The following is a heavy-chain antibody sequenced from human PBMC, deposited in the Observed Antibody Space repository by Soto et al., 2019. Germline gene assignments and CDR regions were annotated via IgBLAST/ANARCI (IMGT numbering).Heavy chain of an antibody. Sequence: GGSLRISSAAPGFTFNSYAISWVRQAPGKGLEWVSAISGSGGSTYYADSVKGRFTISRDNSKNTLYLQMNSLRAEDTAVYYCAKSDIGGAFDIWGQGTTVTVS. J-gene: IGHJ3*02. CDR1: GFTFNSYA. V-gene: IGHV3-23*01. D-gene: IGHD2-15*01. CDR3: AKSDIGGAFDI. CDR2: ISGSGGST.